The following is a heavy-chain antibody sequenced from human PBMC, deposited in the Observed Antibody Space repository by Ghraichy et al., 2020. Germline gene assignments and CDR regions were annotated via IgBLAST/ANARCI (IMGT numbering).Heavy chain of an antibody. D-gene: IGHD1-1*01. J-gene: IGHJ3*02. CDR2: IYYSGST. CDR1: GGSISSSTYY. V-gene: IGHV4-39*01. Sequence: SETLSLTCTVSGGSISSSTYYWGWIRQPPGKGLEWIGSIYYSGSTDYTPSLKSRVTISVDTSKNQFSLQLSSVTAADTAVYYCARRTRKTGDEVDIWGQGTKDTVSS. CDR3: ARRTRKTGDEVDI.